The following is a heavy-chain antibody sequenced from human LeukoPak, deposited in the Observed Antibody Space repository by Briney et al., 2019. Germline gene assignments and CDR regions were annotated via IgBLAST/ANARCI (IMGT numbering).Heavy chain of an antibody. CDR1: GFTFSDYY. J-gene: IGHJ4*02. V-gene: IGHV3-11*01. CDR2: ISSSGSTI. Sequence: GGSLRLSCAASGFTFSDYYMSWVREAPGGGLEWVSYISSSGSTIYYADSVKGRFTISRDNAKNSPYLQMNSLRAEDTAVYYCARDSRDSSGFHYWGQGTPVTVSS. D-gene: IGHD3-22*01. CDR3: ARDSRDSSGFHY.